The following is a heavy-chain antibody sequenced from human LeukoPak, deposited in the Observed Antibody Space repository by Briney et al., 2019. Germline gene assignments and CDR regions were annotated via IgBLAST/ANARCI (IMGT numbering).Heavy chain of an antibody. CDR3: ARSRETTVTGRPFDF. J-gene: IGHJ4*02. V-gene: IGHV4-34*01. Sequence: SETLSLTCAVYGGSFSGYYWSWIRQPPGKGLEWIGEINHSGSSNYIPSLKSRVTISVDTSKNQFSLKLFSVTAADTAVYFCARSRETTVTGRPFDFWGQGTLVTVSS. CDR1: GGSFSGYY. CDR2: INHSGSS. D-gene: IGHD4-17*01.